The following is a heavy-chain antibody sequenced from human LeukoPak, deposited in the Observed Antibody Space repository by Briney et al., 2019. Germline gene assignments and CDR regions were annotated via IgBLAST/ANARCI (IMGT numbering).Heavy chain of an antibody. D-gene: IGHD3-22*01. CDR3: ARDPPRAPDYYDSSGHI. CDR1: GGSISSSSYY. J-gene: IGHJ3*02. Sequence: SETLSLTCTVSGGSISSSSYYWGWIRQPPGKGLEWIGSIYYSGSTYYNPSLKSRVTISVDTSKNQFSLKLSSVTAADTAVYYCARDPPRAPDYYDSSGHIWGQGTMVTASS. CDR2: IYYSGST. V-gene: IGHV4-39*07.